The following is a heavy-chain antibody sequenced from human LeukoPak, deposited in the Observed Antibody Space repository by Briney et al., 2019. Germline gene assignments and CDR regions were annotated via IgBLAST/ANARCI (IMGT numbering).Heavy chain of an antibody. D-gene: IGHD3-22*01. CDR3: ARDLPYYYDSSGYSFDY. CDR1: GFTFSSYA. V-gene: IGHV3-64*01. J-gene: IGHJ4*02. CDR2: ISSNGGST. Sequence: PGGSLRLSCAASGFTFSSYAMHWVRQAPGKGLEYVSAISSNGGSTYYANSVKGRFTISRDNSKNTLYLQMGSLRAEDTAVYYCARDLPYYYDSSGYSFDYWGQGTLVTVSS.